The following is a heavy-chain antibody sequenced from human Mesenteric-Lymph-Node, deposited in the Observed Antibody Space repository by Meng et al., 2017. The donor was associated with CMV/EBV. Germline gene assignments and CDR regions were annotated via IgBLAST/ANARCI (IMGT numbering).Heavy chain of an antibody. CDR2: IYSGGTTT. CDR3: AKRLEVYSGYDGYYYYYGMDV. Sequence: GESLKISCAASGFTFSSFAMTWVRQAPGKGLEWVAVIYSGGTTTHYADSVKGRFTISRDNSKNTLSLQMNSLRAEDTAVYYCAKRLEVYSGYDGYYYYYGMDVWGQGTTVTVSS. J-gene: IGHJ6*02. D-gene: IGHD5-12*01. V-gene: IGHV3-23*03. CDR1: GFTFSSFA.